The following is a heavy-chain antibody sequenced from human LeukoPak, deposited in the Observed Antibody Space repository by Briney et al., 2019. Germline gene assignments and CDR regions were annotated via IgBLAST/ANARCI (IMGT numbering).Heavy chain of an antibody. D-gene: IGHD5-18*01. V-gene: IGHV3-53*01. CDR1: GFTVSSNY. J-gene: IGHJ4*02. CDR3: ARGSYGYLGGGFDY. CDR2: IYSGGST. Sequence: PGGSLRLSCAASGFTVSSNYMSWVRQAPGKGLDWVSVIYSGGSTYYADSVKGRFTISRDNSKNTLYLQMNSLRAEDTAVYYCARGSYGYLGGGFDYWGQGTLVTVSS.